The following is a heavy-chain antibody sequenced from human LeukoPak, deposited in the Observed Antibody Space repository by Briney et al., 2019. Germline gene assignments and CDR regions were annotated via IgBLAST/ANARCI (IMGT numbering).Heavy chain of an antibody. V-gene: IGHV3-21*01. Sequence: GGSLRLSCAASGFTLSNYSMSWVRQAPGKGLEWVSSIGSSSSYIYYADSVKGRFTFSRDNAKNSLYLQMNSLRVEDTAVYYCARDQGEPFFDYWGQGTLVTVSS. CDR2: IGSSSSYI. D-gene: IGHD1-14*01. J-gene: IGHJ4*02. CDR3: ARDQGEPFFDY. CDR1: GFTLSNYS.